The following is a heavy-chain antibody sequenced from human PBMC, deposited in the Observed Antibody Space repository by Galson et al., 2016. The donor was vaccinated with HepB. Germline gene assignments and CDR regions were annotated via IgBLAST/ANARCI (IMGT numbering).Heavy chain of an antibody. CDR3: ATDGDYFDYFEN. Sequence: SLRLSCAASGFTFKNYWMTWVRQAPGQGLEWVANINQDATEKNYVDSVKGRFTIARDNAKNSLYLQMNSLRDEDTAVYYCATDGDYFDYFENWGQGTLVTVSS. J-gene: IGHJ4*02. V-gene: IGHV3-7*01. CDR2: INQDATEK. CDR1: GFTFKNYW. D-gene: IGHD4-17*01.